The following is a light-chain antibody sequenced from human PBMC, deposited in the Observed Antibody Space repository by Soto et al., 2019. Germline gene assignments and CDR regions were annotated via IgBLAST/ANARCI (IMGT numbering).Light chain of an antibody. CDR2: GAS. J-gene: IGKJ2*01. V-gene: IGKV3D-20*02. CDR3: QQRSNWPPGT. CDR1: QSVSSSY. Sequence: EIVLTQSPGTLSLSPGERATLSCRASQSVSSSYLAWYQQKPGQAPRLLIYGASSRATGIPDRFSGSGSGKDFTLTISSLEPEDFAVYYCQQRSNWPPGTFGQGTKLEIK.